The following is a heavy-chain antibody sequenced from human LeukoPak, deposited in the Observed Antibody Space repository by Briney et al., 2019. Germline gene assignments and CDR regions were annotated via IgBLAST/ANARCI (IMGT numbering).Heavy chain of an antibody. V-gene: IGHV4-34*01. CDR3: TRGLWFGDSGGEHP. CDR2: INHRGSA. CDR1: GGPFRNHY. Sequence: PSETLSLTCAVHGGPFRNHYWTWIRQTPGKGLEWIGEINHRGSANYNPSLQSRVTISVDTSKNQFSLNLSSVTAADTAVYYCTRGLWFGDSGGEHPWGQGIRVTVSS. D-gene: IGHD3-10*01. J-gene: IGHJ5*02.